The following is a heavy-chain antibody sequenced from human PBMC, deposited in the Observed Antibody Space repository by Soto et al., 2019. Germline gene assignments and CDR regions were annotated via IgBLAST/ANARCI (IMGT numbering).Heavy chain of an antibody. D-gene: IGHD3-22*01. J-gene: IGHJ4*02. CDR3: AIARVEGNDVYDAPLDQ. V-gene: IGHV5-51*01. Sequence: GESLKISCQASGYSFTTYWIAWVRQMPGKGPERMDIIYPGDSETRYNPSFQGQVTISADKSVSTAYLQWNSLKAPDTTLHYCAIARVEGNDVYDAPLDQWGQGTPVTVCS. CDR2: IYPGDSET. CDR1: GYSFTTYW.